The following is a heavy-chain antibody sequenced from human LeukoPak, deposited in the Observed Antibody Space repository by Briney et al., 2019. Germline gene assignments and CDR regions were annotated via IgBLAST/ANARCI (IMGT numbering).Heavy chain of an antibody. D-gene: IGHD1-26*01. Sequence: GGSLRLSCAASGFTFSSYSFHWVREAPGRGLEWVSYISSNGGGIYYADSVKGRFPISRDNAKNSLYLQMNSLRAEDTAVYYCARAVGANAWGQGTLVTVSS. CDR2: ISSNGGGI. J-gene: IGHJ5*02. CDR3: ARAVGANA. CDR1: GFTFSSYS. V-gene: IGHV3-48*03.